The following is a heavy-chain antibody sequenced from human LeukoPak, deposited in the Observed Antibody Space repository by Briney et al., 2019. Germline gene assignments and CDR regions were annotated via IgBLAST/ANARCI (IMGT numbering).Heavy chain of an antibody. D-gene: IGHD3-10*01. CDR3: ASIHQVRGVTVFDY. CDR1: GVSFSDYY. V-gene: IGHV4-34*01. J-gene: IGHJ4*02. Sequence: PSETLSLTCAVYGVSFSDYYLSWIRQPPGKGLEWIGEINHRGSTSHNPSLKSRVTLSIDTSKMQFSLNLASVTAADTAVYYCASIHQVRGVTVFDYWGQGALVTVSS. CDR2: INHRGST.